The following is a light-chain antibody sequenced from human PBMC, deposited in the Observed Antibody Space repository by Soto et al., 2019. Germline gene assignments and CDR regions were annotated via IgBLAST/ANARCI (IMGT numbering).Light chain of an antibody. V-gene: IGKV1-9*01. CDR3: QQLNSHPFI. Sequence: DIHLTQAPSFLSASVGDRVTITCRASQGIDTYLAWYQQKPGKAPKLLIYAASFLQSGVPSRFSGSGSGTEFSLPISSLQPEDFAAYFWQQLNSHPFIFGQGTRLEIK. CDR2: AAS. CDR1: QGIDTY. J-gene: IGKJ5*01.